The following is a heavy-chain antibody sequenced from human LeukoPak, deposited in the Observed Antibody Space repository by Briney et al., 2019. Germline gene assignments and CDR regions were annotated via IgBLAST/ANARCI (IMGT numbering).Heavy chain of an antibody. V-gene: IGHV1-18*01. Sequence: GASVKVSCKASGGTFSSYAISWVRQAPGQGLEWMGWISAYNGNTNYAQKLQGRVTMTTDTSTSTAYMELRSLRSDDTAVYYCARQSWDGSGSYPNRPPFDYWGQGTLVTVSS. CDR3: ARQSWDGSGSYPNRPPFDY. CDR2: ISAYNGNT. D-gene: IGHD3-10*01. J-gene: IGHJ4*02. CDR1: GGTFSSYA.